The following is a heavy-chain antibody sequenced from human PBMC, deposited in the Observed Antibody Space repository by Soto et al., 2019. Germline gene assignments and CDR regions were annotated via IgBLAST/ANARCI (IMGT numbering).Heavy chain of an antibody. Sequence: LRLSCAASGFIFGDYEMNWVRQAPGKGLEWIAHISFSGSTIYYADSVKGRFSISRDNSNNFLYLQLSGLRADDSAVYYCTRGAGFFYGVDVWGLGTTVTVSS. CDR1: GFIFGDYE. CDR3: TRGAGFFYGVDV. D-gene: IGHD3-10*01. V-gene: IGHV3-48*03. CDR2: ISFSGSTI. J-gene: IGHJ6*02.